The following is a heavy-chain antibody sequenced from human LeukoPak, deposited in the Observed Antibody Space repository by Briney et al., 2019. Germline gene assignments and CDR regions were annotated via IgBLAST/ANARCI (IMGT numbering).Heavy chain of an antibody. V-gene: IGHV1-2*02. J-gene: IGHJ4*02. D-gene: IGHD3-22*01. CDR2: INSNSGGT. Sequence: ASVKVSCKASGYTFTDYYIHWVRQAPGQGLEWMGWINSNSGGTNYAQKFQGRVTMTRDTSISTAYMELSRLTSDDTAVYYCARPYYDSSAYYNDYWGQGTLVTVSS. CDR3: ARPYYDSSAYYNDY. CDR1: GYTFTDYY.